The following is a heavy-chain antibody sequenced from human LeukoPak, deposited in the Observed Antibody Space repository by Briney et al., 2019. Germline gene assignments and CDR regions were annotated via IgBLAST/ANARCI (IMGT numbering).Heavy chain of an antibody. CDR3: ARVTGLLSPYFDY. D-gene: IGHD3-3*01. CDR2: VYYTGST. CDR1: GGSINNYY. V-gene: IGHV4-59*01. J-gene: IGHJ4*02. Sequence: SETLSLTCTVSGGSINNYYWNWIRQTPGKGLEWIGYVYYTGSTYYNPSLKSRVTISVDTSKNQFSLKLSSVTAADTAVYYCARVTGLLSPYFDYWGQGTLVTVSS.